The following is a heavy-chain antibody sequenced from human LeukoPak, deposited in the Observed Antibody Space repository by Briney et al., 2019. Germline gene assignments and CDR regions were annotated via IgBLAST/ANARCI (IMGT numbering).Heavy chain of an antibody. D-gene: IGHD6-19*01. J-gene: IGHJ4*02. CDR3: ARSIAVAGDDLDY. Sequence: PGRSLRLSCAASGFTFSSYAMHWVRQAPGKGLEWVAVISYDGSNKYYADSVKGRFTIPRDNSKNTLYLQMNSLRAEDTAVYYCARSIAVAGDDLDYWGQGTLVTVSS. V-gene: IGHV3-30-3*01. CDR2: ISYDGSNK. CDR1: GFTFSSYA.